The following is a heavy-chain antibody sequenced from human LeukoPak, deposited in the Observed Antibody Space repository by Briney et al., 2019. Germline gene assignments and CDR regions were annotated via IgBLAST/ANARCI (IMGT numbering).Heavy chain of an antibody. CDR1: GFTFNSYE. D-gene: IGHD4-17*01. Sequence: PGGSLRLSCAASGFTFNSYEMNWVRQAPGRGLEWLSYISNSGRTIYYADSVKGRFTISRDNAKNSLYLQMNSLRAEDTAVYYCAREDTVDAFDIWGQGTMVTVSS. CDR2: ISNSGRTI. J-gene: IGHJ3*02. CDR3: AREDTVDAFDI. V-gene: IGHV3-48*03.